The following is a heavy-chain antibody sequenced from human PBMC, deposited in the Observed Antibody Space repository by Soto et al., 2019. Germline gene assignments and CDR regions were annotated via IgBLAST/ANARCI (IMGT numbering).Heavy chain of an antibody. V-gene: IGHV3-23*01. J-gene: IGHJ4*02. Sequence: HPGGSLRLSCAASGFTFSSYAMSWVRQAPGKGLEWVSAISGSGGSTYYADSVKGRFTISRDNSKNTLYLQMNSLRAEDTAVYYCAKDSEVEIVVVPAASPFDYWGQGTLVTVSS. D-gene: IGHD2-2*01. CDR1: GFTFSSYA. CDR2: ISGSGGST. CDR3: AKDSEVEIVVVPAASPFDY.